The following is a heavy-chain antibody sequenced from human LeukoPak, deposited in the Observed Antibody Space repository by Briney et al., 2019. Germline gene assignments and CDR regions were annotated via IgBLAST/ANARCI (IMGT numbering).Heavy chain of an antibody. D-gene: IGHD1-14*01. J-gene: IGHJ5*01. CDR2: IKGDGSHT. Sequence: GGSLRLSCAASGFTFSNYWMHWVRQAPGKGLVWVSRIKGDGSHTIYADSVKGRFAISRDNAKNTLYLQMKSLRDEDTAVYYCVRGWDHFDFDSWGQGTLVTVSS. CDR1: GFTFSNYW. V-gene: IGHV3-74*01. CDR3: VRGWDHFDFDS.